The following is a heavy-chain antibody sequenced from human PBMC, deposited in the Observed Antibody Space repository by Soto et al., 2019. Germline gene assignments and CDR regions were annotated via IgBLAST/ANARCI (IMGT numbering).Heavy chain of an antibody. V-gene: IGHV4-39*07. CDR1: GGSISSSSYY. D-gene: IGHD6-13*01. CDR2: IYYSGST. J-gene: IGHJ4*02. Sequence: PSETLSLTCTVSGGSISSSSYYWGWIRQPPGKGLEWIGSIYYSGSTNYNPSLKSRVTISVDTSKNQFSLKLSSVTAADTAVYYCARGYSSLRKLIIDDWGQGTLVTVSS. CDR3: ARGYSSLRKLIIDD.